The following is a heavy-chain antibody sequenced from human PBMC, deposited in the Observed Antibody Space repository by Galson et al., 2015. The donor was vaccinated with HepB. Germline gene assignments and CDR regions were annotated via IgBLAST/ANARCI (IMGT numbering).Heavy chain of an antibody. CDR2: IKSKTDGGTT. CDR3: TTVFGSGSPGDY. V-gene: IGHV3-15*01. D-gene: IGHD3-10*01. CDR1: GFSFSNAW. Sequence: SLRLSCAASGFSFSNAWMSWVRQAPGKGLEWVGRIKSKTDGGTTDYPAPVRGRFTISRDDSKNTLYLQMNSLKTEDTAVYYCTTVFGSGSPGDYWGQGTLVTVSS. J-gene: IGHJ4*02.